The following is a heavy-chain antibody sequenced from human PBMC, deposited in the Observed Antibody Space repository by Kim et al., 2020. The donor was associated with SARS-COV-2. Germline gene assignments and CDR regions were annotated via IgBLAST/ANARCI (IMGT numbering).Heavy chain of an antibody. Sequence: YEPKFQGRVTITADKSTSAAYMELSRLRSEDTAVDYCAGEGGYGSGSFDYWGQGTLVTVSS. D-gene: IGHD3-10*01. V-gene: IGHV1-69*04. CDR3: AGEGGYGSGSFDY. J-gene: IGHJ4*02.